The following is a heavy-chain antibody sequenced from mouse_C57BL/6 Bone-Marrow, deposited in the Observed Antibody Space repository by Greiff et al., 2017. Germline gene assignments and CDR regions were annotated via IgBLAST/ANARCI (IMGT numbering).Heavy chain of an antibody. J-gene: IGHJ4*01. CDR1: GFTFTDYE. CDR2: IDPETGGS. D-gene: IGHD1-1*02. V-gene: IGHV1-15*01. CDR3: TRPYGSDRDSMDY. Sequence: QVQLQQSGAELVRPGASVTLSCTASGFTFTDYEMHWVKQTPVHGLEWIGAIDPETGGSAYNQKFKGKAILTADKSSSTAYMELRSLTSEDSAVYDRTRPYGSDRDSMDYWGQGTSVTVSS.